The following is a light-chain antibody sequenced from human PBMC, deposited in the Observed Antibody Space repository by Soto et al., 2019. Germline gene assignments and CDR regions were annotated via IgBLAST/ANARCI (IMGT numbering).Light chain of an antibody. CDR1: QSVSSSY. CDR2: SAS. Sequence: EIVLTQSPGTLSLSPGERATLSCRARQSVSSSYLAWYKQKPGQAPRLLIYSASRRATGIPDRFSDSGSGTDFTLTISRLEPEDVAVYYCQQYGSSPWTFGQGTKVEIK. J-gene: IGKJ1*01. V-gene: IGKV3-20*01. CDR3: QQYGSSPWT.